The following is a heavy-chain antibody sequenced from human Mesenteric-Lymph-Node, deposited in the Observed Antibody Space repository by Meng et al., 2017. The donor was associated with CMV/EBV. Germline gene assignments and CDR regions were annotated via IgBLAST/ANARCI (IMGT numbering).Heavy chain of an antibody. CDR2: IYRGGNT. CDR3: ARLLITIDYYNHGMDV. CDR1: GLTVSTNY. D-gene: IGHD3-9*01. V-gene: IGHV3-66*02. Sequence: GESLKISCAASGLTVSTNYMSWVRQAPGKGLQWVSLIYRGGNTYYADSVKVRFTISRDNSKDMLYLQMNSLRGEDTAVYYCARLLITIDYYNHGMDVWGQGTTVTVSS. J-gene: IGHJ6*02.